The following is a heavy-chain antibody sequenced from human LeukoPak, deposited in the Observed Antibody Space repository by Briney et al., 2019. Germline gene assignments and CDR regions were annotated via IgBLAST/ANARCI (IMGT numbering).Heavy chain of an antibody. CDR3: ARHWAIVATFDY. Sequence: SETLSLTCTVSGGSISSGSYYWGWIRQPPGKGLEWIGSIYYSGSTYYNPSLKSRVTISADTSKNQFSLKLSSVTAADTAVYYCARHWAIVATFDYWGQGTPVTVSS. V-gene: IGHV4-39*01. D-gene: IGHD5-12*01. CDR2: IYYSGST. J-gene: IGHJ4*02. CDR1: GGSISSGSYY.